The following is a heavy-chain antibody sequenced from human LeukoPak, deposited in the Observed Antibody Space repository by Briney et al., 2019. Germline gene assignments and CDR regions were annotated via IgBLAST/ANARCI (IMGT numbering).Heavy chain of an antibody. V-gene: IGHV4-38-2*02. CDR1: GYSISSGYY. J-gene: IGHJ3*02. CDR3: ARRRAHYYDSSGYYSRPQKTFDI. Sequence: SETLSLTCTVSGYSISSGYYWGWIRQPPGKGLEGIGSIYHSGSTYYNPSLKSRATISVDTSKKHFSLRVNSVAAADTAIYYCARRRAHYYDSSGYYSRPQKTFDIKGQGTIVTVSS. CDR2: IYHSGST. D-gene: IGHD3-22*01.